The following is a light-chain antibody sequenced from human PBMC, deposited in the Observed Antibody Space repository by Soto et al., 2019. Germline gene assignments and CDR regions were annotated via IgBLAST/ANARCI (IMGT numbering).Light chain of an antibody. CDR1: QSISVH. Sequence: DIQMTQSPSSLSASVGDTVTITCRASQSISVHLNWYQQKPGKVPKLLIYAASNLHSGVPSRFSGSGSETDFALTISSLQPEDFATYYCQQSYKTPYTFGQGTRLEIK. CDR3: QQSYKTPYT. CDR2: AAS. V-gene: IGKV1-39*01. J-gene: IGKJ2*01.